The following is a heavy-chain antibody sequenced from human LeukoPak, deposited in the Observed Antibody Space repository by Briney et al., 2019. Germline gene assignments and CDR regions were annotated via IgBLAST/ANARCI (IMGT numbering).Heavy chain of an antibody. V-gene: IGHV3-30*18. CDR3: AKRDYGDP. CDR2: ISYDGSNK. J-gene: IGHJ5*02. Sequence: GGSLRLSCAASGFTFSSYGMPWVRQAPGKGLEWVAVISYDGSNKYYADSVKGRFTISRDNSKDTLYLQMNSLRAEDTAVYYCAKRDYGDPWGQGTLVTVSS. D-gene: IGHD4-17*01. CDR1: GFTFSSYG.